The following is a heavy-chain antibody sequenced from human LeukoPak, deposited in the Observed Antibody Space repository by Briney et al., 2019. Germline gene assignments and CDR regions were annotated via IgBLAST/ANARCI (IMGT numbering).Heavy chain of an antibody. CDR3: ARDPWGPAANYMDV. Sequence: GGSLRLSCAASGFTFSSYSMNWVRHAPGKGLEWVSYISSSSSTIYYADSVKGRFTISRDNAKNSLYLQMNSLRAEDTAVYYCARDPWGPAANYMDVWGKGTTVTVSS. J-gene: IGHJ6*03. CDR1: GFTFSSYS. CDR2: ISSSSSTI. V-gene: IGHV3-48*01. D-gene: IGHD2-2*01.